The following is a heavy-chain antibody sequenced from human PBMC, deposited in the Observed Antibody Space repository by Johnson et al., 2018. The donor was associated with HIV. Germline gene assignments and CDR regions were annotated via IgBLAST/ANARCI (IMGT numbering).Heavy chain of an antibody. J-gene: IGHJ3*02. V-gene: IGHV3-66*01. CDR2: VYSCGNT. CDR3: ARGGWGDAFVI. D-gene: IGHD3-16*01. CDR1: GFTVSSNY. Sequence: VHLVESGGGLVQPGGSLRLSCAASGFTVSSNYMSWVRQAPGKGLEWVSIVYSCGNTYYTDSVNGRFTISRDNSKNTLYLQMNSLRAEDTAVYYCARGGWGDAFVIWGQGTMVTVSS.